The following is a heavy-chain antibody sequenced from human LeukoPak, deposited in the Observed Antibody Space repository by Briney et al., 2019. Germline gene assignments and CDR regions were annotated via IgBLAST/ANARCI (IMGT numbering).Heavy chain of an antibody. J-gene: IGHJ3*02. CDR2: MNPNSGNT. CDR3: ARAEYDFWSGYSDAFDI. CDR1: GYTFTSYD. V-gene: IGHV1-8*01. D-gene: IGHD3-3*01. Sequence: ASVKVSCKASGYTFTSYDINWVRQATGQGLGWMGWMNPNSGNTGYAQKFQGRVTMTRNTSISTAYMELSSLRSEDTAVYYCARAEYDFWSGYSDAFDIWGPGTMVTVSS.